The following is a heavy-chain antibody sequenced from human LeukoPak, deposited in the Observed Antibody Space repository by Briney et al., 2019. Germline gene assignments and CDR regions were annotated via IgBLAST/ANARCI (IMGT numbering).Heavy chain of an antibody. D-gene: IGHD2-2*02. J-gene: IGHJ6*03. CDR1: GGSISSSSYY. CDR3: ARSYCSSTSCYRYMDV. Sequence: SETLSLTCTVSGGSISSSSYYWGWIRQPPGKGLEWIGSIYYSGSTYYNPSLKSRVTISVDTSKNQFSLKLSSVTAADTAVYYCARSYCSSTSCYRYMDVWGKGTTVTVSS. V-gene: IGHV4-39*01. CDR2: IYYSGST.